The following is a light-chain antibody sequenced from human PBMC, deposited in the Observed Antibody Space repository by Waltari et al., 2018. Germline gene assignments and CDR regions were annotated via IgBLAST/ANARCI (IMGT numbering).Light chain of an antibody. J-gene: IGKJ1*01. V-gene: IGKV3-15*01. CDR1: QSVSTN. CDR3: QQYNDWPRT. CDR2: GAS. Sequence: EIVMTQSPAILSASPGERATLSCRASQSVSTNLAWYQQKPGQAPRLLIYGASTRATGIPDRFSGSGSGTEFTLTISSLQSEDFVVYSCQQYNDWPRTLGQGTKVEIK.